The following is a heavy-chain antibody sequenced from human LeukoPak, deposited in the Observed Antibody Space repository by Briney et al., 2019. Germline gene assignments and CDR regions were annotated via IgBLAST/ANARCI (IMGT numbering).Heavy chain of an antibody. J-gene: IGHJ2*01. CDR3: ARAAALYAHYGAPTWYFDL. CDR2: ISSSSSYI. D-gene: IGHD6-25*01. CDR1: GFTFSSYS. V-gene: IGHV3-21*01. Sequence: GGSLRLSCAASGFTFSSYSMNWVHQAPGKGLEWVSSISSSSSYIYYADSVKGRFTISRDNAKNSLYLQMNSLRAEDTAVYYCARAAALYAHYGAPTWYFDLWGRGTLVTVSS.